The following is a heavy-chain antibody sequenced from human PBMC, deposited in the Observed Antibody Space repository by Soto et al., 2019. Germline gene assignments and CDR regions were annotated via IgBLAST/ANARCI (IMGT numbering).Heavy chain of an antibody. CDR2: IYNGGST. V-gene: IGHV4-30-4*01. CDR3: ARAPVGLDTISYFDY. Sequence: SETLSLTCTVAGDSVSSVYFHWDWLRRPRGKGREWISYIYNGGSTYNSPSLESLRHMSLAATRNHYSLRLTSVTAADTAVYFCARAPVGLDTISYFDYWGQGKLVTVSS. CDR1: GDSVSSVYFH. D-gene: IGHD3-16*01. J-gene: IGHJ4*02.